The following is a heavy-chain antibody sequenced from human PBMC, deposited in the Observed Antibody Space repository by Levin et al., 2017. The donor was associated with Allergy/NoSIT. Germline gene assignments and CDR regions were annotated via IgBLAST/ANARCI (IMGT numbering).Heavy chain of an antibody. D-gene: IGHD5-18*01. CDR2: ISNSGTTI. Sequence: GGSLRLSCAASGFTFSSYEMNWVRQAPGKGLEWVSYISNSGTTIYYADSVKGRFTISRDNAKNSLYLQMNNLRAEDTAVYYCASIPDTATLYWNFDLWGRSTVVTVSS. J-gene: IGHJ2*01. V-gene: IGHV3-48*03. CDR1: GFTFSSYE. CDR3: ASIPDTATLYWNFDL.